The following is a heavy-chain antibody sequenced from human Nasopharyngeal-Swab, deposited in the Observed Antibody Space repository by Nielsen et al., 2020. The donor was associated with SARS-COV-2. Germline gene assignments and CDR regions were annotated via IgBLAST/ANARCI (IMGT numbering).Heavy chain of an antibody. CDR3: ARPVGATVLDY. J-gene: IGHJ4*02. D-gene: IGHD1-26*01. V-gene: IGHV4-39*01. Sequence: SETLSLTCTVSGGSISSSSYYWGWMRQPPGKGLEWIGSDYYSGSTYYNPSLKSRVTISVDTSKNQFSLKLSSVTAADTAVYYCARPVGATVLDYWGQGTLVTVSS. CDR1: GGSISSSSYY. CDR2: DYYSGST.